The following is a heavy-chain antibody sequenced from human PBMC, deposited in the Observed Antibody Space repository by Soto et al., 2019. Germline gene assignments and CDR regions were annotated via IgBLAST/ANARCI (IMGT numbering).Heavy chain of an antibody. D-gene: IGHD2-2*01. V-gene: IGHV1-69*06. CDR1: GGTFSSYA. CDR3: AREPAGPDNWFDP. J-gene: IGHJ5*02. CDR2: IIPIFGTA. Sequence: SVKVSCKASGGTFSSYAISWVRQAPGQGLEWMGWIIPIFGTANYAQKFQGRVTITADKSTSTAYMELSSLRSEDTAVYYCAREPAGPDNWFDPWGQGTLVTVSS.